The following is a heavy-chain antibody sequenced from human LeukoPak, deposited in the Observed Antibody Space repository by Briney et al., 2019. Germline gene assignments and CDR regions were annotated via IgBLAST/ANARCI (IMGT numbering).Heavy chain of an antibody. V-gene: IGHV1-18*01. CDR3: ARGRGRGTTYYSFAY. J-gene: IGHJ4*02. D-gene: IGHD3/OR15-3a*01. Sequence: ASVKVSCKGSGYTFSNYGLSWVRQAPGQGLEWMGWINAYNGHANYAQKFQGRVTMTTDTSTSTAYMELRSLTSDDTAVYYCARGRGRGTTYYSFAYWGQGTLVTVSS. CDR2: INAYNGHA. CDR1: GYTFSNYG.